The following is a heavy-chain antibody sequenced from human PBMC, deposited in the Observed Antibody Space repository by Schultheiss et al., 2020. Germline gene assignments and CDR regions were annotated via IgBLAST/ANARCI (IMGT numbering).Heavy chain of an antibody. Sequence: SETLSLTCTVSGGSISSYYWSWIRQPPGKGLEWIGSIYYSGSTYYNPSLKSRVTISVDTSKNQFSLKLSSVTAADTAVYYCAREYSSGWYLAPGYFQHWGQGTLVNVSS. D-gene: IGHD6-19*01. CDR3: AREYSSGWYLAPGYFQH. J-gene: IGHJ1*01. V-gene: IGHV4-59*05. CDR2: IYYSGST. CDR1: GGSISSYY.